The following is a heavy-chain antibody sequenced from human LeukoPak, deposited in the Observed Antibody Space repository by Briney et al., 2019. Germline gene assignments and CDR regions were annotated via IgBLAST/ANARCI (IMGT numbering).Heavy chain of an antibody. Sequence: PGGSLRLSCAASGFNFRTKWMSWVRQPPGKGLEWVANLNEDGSEKYYVASLKGRFTITRDNAENSLYLHMNSLRDEDTAVYYCARGGAGYYFDSWGQGTLLTVSS. CDR2: LNEDGSEK. CDR3: ARGGAGYYFDS. J-gene: IGHJ4*02. V-gene: IGHV3-7*01. D-gene: IGHD6-19*01. CDR1: GFNFRTKW.